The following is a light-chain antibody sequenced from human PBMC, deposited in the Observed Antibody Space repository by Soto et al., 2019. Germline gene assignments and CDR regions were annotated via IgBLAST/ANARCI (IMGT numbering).Light chain of an antibody. CDR1: QGISNY. V-gene: IGKV1-27*01. CDR2: AAS. CDR3: QKYNSAPHRFT. J-gene: IGKJ3*01. Sequence: DIQMTQSPSSLSASVGDRVTITCRASQGISNYLAWYQQKPGKVPKLLIYAASTLQSGVPSRFSGSGSGTDFTLTISSLQPEDVATYYCQKYNSAPHRFTFGPGTKVDIK.